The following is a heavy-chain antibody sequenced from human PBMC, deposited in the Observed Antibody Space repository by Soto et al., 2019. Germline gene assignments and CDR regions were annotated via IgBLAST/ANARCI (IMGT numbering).Heavy chain of an antibody. CDR2: IKQDGSEK. D-gene: IGHD2-2*01. J-gene: IGHJ4*02. V-gene: IGHV3-7*01. Sequence: ESGGGLVQPGGSLRLSCAASGFTFSSYWMSWVRQAPGKGLEWVANIKQDGSEKYYVDSVKGRFTISRDNAKNSLYLQMNSLRAEDTAVYYCARGDIVVVPAASYYFDYWGQGTLVTVSS. CDR3: ARGDIVVVPAASYYFDY. CDR1: GFTFSSYW.